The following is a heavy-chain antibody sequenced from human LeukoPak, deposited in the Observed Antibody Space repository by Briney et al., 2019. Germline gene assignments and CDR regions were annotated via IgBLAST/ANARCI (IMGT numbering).Heavy chain of an antibody. J-gene: IGHJ4*02. CDR1: GFTFSSHA. V-gene: IGHV3-23*01. D-gene: IGHD6-13*01. CDR2: ITSGSGSNV. Sequence: PGGSLRLSCAASGFTFSSHAMSWVRQAPGKGLEWVSAITSGSGSNVYYTDPLKGRFTISRDNSKNTLYLQMNSLRAEDTAVYYCARHGSWSFDYWGQGTLVTVSA. CDR3: ARHGSWSFDY.